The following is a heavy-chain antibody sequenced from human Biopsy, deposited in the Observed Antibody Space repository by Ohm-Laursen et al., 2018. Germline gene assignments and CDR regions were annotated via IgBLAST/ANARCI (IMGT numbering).Heavy chain of an antibody. J-gene: IGHJ4*02. CDR2: ISYSGNT. Sequence: SETLSLTCAVTYGSISGHFWSWIRQAPGKGLEWIGYISYSGNTNYNPSLKSRVTMSVDTSKNQFSLKVYSVTAADTAIYYCATTTMDTSGWYGNYFDSWGQGALVTVSS. D-gene: IGHD6-19*01. CDR3: ATTTMDTSGWYGNYFDS. CDR1: YGSISGHF. V-gene: IGHV4-59*08.